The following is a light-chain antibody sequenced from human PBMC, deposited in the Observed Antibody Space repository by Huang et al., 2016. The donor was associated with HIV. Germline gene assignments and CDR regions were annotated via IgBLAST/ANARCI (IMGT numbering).Light chain of an antibody. CDR1: ESISTY. V-gene: IGKV3-11*01. J-gene: IGKJ4*01. CDR2: DAT. Sequence: EIVLTQSPATLSLSPGERATLSCRASESISTYLAWYQQKPGQAPRLLIFDATKRATGIPARFMGSVSGTDFTLTISSLEPEDFAVYYCQQRLNWPPFGGGTKVEI. CDR3: QQRLNWPP.